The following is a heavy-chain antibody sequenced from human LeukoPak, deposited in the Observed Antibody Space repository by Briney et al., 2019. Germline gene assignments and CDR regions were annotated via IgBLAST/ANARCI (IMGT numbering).Heavy chain of an antibody. J-gene: IGHJ6*03. CDR3: ARDQVGATTYYYYMDV. Sequence: SETLSLTCIVSGYSISSGYHWGWIRQPPGKGLEWIGTTYHSGNTYYNPSLKSRVNISVDTSKNQFSLKLSSVTAADTAVYYCARDQVGATTYYYYMDVWGKGTTVTVSS. CDR1: GYSISSGYH. D-gene: IGHD1-26*01. CDR2: TYHSGNT. V-gene: IGHV4-38-2*02.